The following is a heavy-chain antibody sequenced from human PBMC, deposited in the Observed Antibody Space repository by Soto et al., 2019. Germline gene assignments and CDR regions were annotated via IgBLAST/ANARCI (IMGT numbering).Heavy chain of an antibody. J-gene: IGHJ5*02. CDR3: ALDTRDTTVTTYNWFDP. Sequence: QVQLVQSGAEVKKPGSSVKVSCKASGGTFSSYAISWVRQAPGQGLEWMGGIIPIFGPASYAQKFQGRVTITADESTSTAYMELRSLRSEDTAVYYCALDTRDTTVTTYNWFDPWGQGTLVTVSS. D-gene: IGHD4-17*01. CDR2: IIPIFGPA. CDR1: GGTFSSYA. V-gene: IGHV1-69*01.